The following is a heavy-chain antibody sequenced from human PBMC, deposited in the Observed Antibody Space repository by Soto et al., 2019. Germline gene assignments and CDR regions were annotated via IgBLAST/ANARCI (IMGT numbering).Heavy chain of an antibody. CDR1: GYTFTSYA. V-gene: IGHV1-69*04. J-gene: IGHJ5*02. CDR2: IIPSLGTT. CDR3: ARNGPPDKNWVDP. D-gene: IGHD4-17*01. Sequence: SVKVCCKASGYTFTSYAMHWVRQAPGQRLEWMGRIIPSLGTTNYAQKFQGRVTITADKSTSTAYMELSSLRSEDTAVYYCARNGPPDKNWVDPWGQGTLVTVSS.